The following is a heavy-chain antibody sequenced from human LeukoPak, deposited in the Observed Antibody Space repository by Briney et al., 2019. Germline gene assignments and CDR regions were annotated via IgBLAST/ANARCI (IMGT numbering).Heavy chain of an antibody. D-gene: IGHD3-3*01. J-gene: IGHJ3*02. CDR3: ARTGRQYDFWSGSLNFDI. V-gene: IGHV4-38-2*02. CDR1: GYSISSGYY. Sequence: SKTLSLTCTVPGYSISSGYYWGWIRQPPGNGLGWIWTIYHSGSTYYNPSLKSRVTISVDTSKNQFSLKLSSVTAADTAVYYGARTGRQYDFWSGSLNFDIWGQGTMVTVSS. CDR2: IYHSGST.